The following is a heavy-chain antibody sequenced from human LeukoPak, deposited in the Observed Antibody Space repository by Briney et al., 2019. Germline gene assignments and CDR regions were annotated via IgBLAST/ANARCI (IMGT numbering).Heavy chain of an antibody. Sequence: SETLSLTCTVSGGSISSSSYYWGWIRQPPGKGLERIGSIYYSGSTYYNPSLKSRVTISVDTSKNQFSLKLSSVTAADTAVYYCAKIKGQLVLDAFDIWGQGTMVTVSS. CDR1: GGSISSSSYY. J-gene: IGHJ3*02. CDR2: IYYSGST. V-gene: IGHV4-39*01. D-gene: IGHD6-6*01. CDR3: AKIKGQLVLDAFDI.